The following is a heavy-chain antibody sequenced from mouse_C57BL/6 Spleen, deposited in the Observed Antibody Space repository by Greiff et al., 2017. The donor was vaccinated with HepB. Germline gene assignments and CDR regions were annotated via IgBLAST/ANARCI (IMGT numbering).Heavy chain of an antibody. J-gene: IGHJ2*01. CDR1: GFTFSSYA. D-gene: IGHD2-4*01. CDR3: ARDRGGYDYDGYFDY. Sequence: EVKVEESGGGLVKPGGSLKLSCAASGFTFSSYAMSWVRQTPEKRLEWVATISDGGSYTYYPDNVKGRFTISRDNAKNNLYLQMSHLKSEDTAMYYCARDRGGYDYDGYFDYWGQGTTLTVSS. CDR2: ISDGGSYT. V-gene: IGHV5-4*01.